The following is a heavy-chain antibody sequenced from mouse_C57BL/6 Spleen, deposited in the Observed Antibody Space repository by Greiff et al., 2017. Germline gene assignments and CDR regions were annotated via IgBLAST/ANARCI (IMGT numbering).Heavy chain of an antibody. Sequence: VQLQQSGAELVRPGASVKLSCTASGFNIKDDYMHWVQQRPEQGLEWIGWIDPANGDTEYASKFQGKATITADTSSNTAYLQLSSLTSEDTAVNYCTTGSSGYDYWGQGTTLTVSS. CDR3: TTGSSGYDY. V-gene: IGHV14-4*01. J-gene: IGHJ2*01. CDR2: IDPANGDT. D-gene: IGHD3-2*02. CDR1: GFNIKDDY.